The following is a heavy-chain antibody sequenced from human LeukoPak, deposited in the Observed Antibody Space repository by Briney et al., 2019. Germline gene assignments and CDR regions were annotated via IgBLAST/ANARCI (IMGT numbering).Heavy chain of an antibody. CDR1: GGSISSSSYY. Sequence: SETLSLTCTVSGGSISSSSYYWGWIRQPPGKGLEWIGSIYYSGSTYYNPSLKSRVTISVDTSKNQFSLKLSSVTAADTAVYYCASPIAAADSDYWGQGTLVAVSS. CDR2: IYYSGST. D-gene: IGHD6-13*01. V-gene: IGHV4-39*01. J-gene: IGHJ4*02. CDR3: ASPIAAADSDY.